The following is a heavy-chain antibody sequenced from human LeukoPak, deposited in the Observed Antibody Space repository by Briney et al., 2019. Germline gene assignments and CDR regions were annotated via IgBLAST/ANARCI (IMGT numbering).Heavy chain of an antibody. D-gene: IGHD6-6*01. CDR2: IYPGDSDT. Sequence: GESLKISCKGSGYSFTSYWIGWVRQMPGKGLEWMGIIYPGDSDTRYSPSFQGQVTISADKSISTAYLQWSSLKASDTAMYYCARRSSSSSRPLAFDIWGQGTMVTVSS. CDR3: ARRSSSSSRPLAFDI. V-gene: IGHV5-51*01. CDR1: GYSFTSYW. J-gene: IGHJ3*02.